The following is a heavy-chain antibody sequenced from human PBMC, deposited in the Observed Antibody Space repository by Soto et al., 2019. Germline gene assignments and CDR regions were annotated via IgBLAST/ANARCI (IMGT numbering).Heavy chain of an antibody. V-gene: IGHV1-69*13. J-gene: IGHJ6*02. CDR1: GGTFSSYA. CDR2: VIPIFGTA. CDR3: ASDWNYPLHPAALYYYGMDG. Sequence: ASVKVSCKASGGTFSSYAISWVRQAPGQGLEWMGGVIPIFGTANYAQKFQGRVTITADESTSTAYMELSSLRSEDTAVYYCASDWNYPLHPAALYYYGMDGWGQGTTVTVS. D-gene: IGHD1-7*01.